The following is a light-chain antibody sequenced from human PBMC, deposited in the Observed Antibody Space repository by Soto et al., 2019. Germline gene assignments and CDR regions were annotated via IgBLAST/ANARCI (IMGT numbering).Light chain of an antibody. Sequence: QSALTQSASLSGSPVQSITISCTGTSRDVGNYNYVSWYQQHPGEVPQLIIFNVNNRPSGVSNRFSGSKSGNTASLTISGRQAEDEADYYCRSFTSSTTYVFGTGTQLTV. J-gene: IGLJ1*01. CDR1: SRDVGNYNY. CDR3: RSFTSSTTYV. CDR2: NVN. V-gene: IGLV2-14*01.